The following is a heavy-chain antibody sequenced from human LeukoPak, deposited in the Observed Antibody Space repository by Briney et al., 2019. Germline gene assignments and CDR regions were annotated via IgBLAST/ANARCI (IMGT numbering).Heavy chain of an antibody. V-gene: IGHV4-4*02. J-gene: IGHJ4*02. CDR2: ISHSGST. Sequence: GSLRLSCAASGFTFSSYTMSWVRQPPGKGLEWIGEISHSGSTNYNPSLKSRVTISADKSKNQFSLNLNSVTAADTAVYYCARSGDYCLEYWGQGTLVTVSS. CDR1: GFTFSSYTM. D-gene: IGHD3-3*01. CDR3: ARSGDYCLEY.